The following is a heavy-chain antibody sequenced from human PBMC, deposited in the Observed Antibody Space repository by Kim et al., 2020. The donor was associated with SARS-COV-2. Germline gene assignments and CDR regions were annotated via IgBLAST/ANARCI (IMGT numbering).Heavy chain of an antibody. CDR1: GFIFSTYV. J-gene: IGHJ4*02. CDR3: VRGYCGTATCYTGGTYFDY. D-gene: IGHD2-2*02. Sequence: GGSLRLSCAPSGFIFSTYVMHWVRQAPGKGLEWVATIWYDGSNNYYPDSVKGRFTVSRDNSKNTLYLQMNSLRAEDTAVYYCVRGYCGTATCYTGGTYFDYWGRGTLVTVSS. V-gene: IGHV3-33*08. CDR2: IWYDGSNN.